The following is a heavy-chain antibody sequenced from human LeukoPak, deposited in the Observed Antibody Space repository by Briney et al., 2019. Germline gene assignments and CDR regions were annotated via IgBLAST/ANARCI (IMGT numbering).Heavy chain of an antibody. V-gene: IGHV3-74*01. CDR2: IKSDGITT. J-gene: IGHJ2*01. Sequence: GGSLRLSCAASGFAFSSYSMHWVRRAPGKGLVWVSRIKSDGITTTYADSVKGRFTISRDNAKNTLYLQMNSLRVDDTAVYYCARGVWHYDLWGRGTLVTVSS. CDR1: GFAFSSYS. CDR3: ARGVWHYDL.